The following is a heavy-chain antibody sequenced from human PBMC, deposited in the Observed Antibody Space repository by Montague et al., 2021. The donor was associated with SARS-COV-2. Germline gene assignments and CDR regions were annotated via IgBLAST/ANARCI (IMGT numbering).Heavy chain of an antibody. Sequence: SETLSLTCGVYGGSFGDDHWSWIRQPPGKGLEWIGNIKQSGSTNYNPSLKSRVTISVDTSKNQFSLKLTSVTAADTAVYFCARGHLSVSMIVVVFTSASYYFDYWGQGDQVTVSS. J-gene: IGHJ4*02. CDR1: GGSFGDDH. V-gene: IGHV4-34*01. CDR2: IKQSGST. CDR3: ARGHLSVSMIVVVFTSASYYFDY. D-gene: IGHD3-22*01.